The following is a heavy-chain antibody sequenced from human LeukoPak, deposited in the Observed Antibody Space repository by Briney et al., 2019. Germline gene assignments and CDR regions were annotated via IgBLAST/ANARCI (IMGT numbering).Heavy chain of an antibody. V-gene: IGHV3-66*02. Sequence: QPGGSLRLSCAASEFTVSSNYMSWVRQAPGKGLEWVSVIYSGGSTYYADSVKGRFTISRDNSKNTLYLQMNSLRAEDTAVYYCARLPYGDTTDMDVWGKGTTVTVSS. D-gene: IGHD4-17*01. CDR2: IYSGGST. CDR1: EFTVSSNY. CDR3: ARLPYGDTTDMDV. J-gene: IGHJ6*03.